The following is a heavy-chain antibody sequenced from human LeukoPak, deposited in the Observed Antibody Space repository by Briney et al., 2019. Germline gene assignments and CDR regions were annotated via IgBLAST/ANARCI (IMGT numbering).Heavy chain of an antibody. CDR3: ARDLTPRIAVVGGSDWDAFDI. CDR2: INTNTGNP. D-gene: IGHD6-19*01. V-gene: IGHV7-4-1*02. J-gene: IGHJ3*02. Sequence: ASVKVSCKASGYTFTNYAINWVRQAPGQGLEWMGWINTNTGNPTYAQGFTGWFVFSLDSSVSTAYLQISSLKAEDTAVYYCARDLTPRIAVVGGSDWDAFDIWGQGTMVTVSS. CDR1: GYTFTNYA.